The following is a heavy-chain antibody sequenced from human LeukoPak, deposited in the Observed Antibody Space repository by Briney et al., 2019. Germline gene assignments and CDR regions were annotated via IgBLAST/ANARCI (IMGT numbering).Heavy chain of an antibody. CDR1: GFTFSSYW. D-gene: IGHD3-22*01. CDR3: ARFYSTPHYYYDSSGYYHFDY. Sequence: GGSLRLSCAASGFTFSSYWMSWVRQAPGKGLERVANIKQDGSEKYYVDSVKGRFTISRDNAKNSLYLQMNSLRAEDTAVYYCARFYSTPHYYYDSSGYYHFDYWGQGTLVTVSS. J-gene: IGHJ4*02. CDR2: IKQDGSEK. V-gene: IGHV3-7*01.